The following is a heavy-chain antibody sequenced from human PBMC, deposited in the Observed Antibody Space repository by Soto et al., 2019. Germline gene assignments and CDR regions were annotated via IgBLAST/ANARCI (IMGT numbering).Heavy chain of an antibody. Sequence: PGGSLRLSCAASGFTFSSYGMHWVRQAPGKGLEWVAVIWYDGSNKYYADSVKGRFTISRDNSKNTLYLQMNSLRAEDTAVYYCARDPYSSSSDYFDYWGQGTLVTVS. D-gene: IGHD6-13*01. CDR2: IWYDGSNK. J-gene: IGHJ4*02. V-gene: IGHV3-33*01. CDR1: GFTFSSYG. CDR3: ARDPYSSSSDYFDY.